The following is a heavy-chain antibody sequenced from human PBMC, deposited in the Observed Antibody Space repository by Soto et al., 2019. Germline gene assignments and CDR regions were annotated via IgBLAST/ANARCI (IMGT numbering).Heavy chain of an antibody. D-gene: IGHD3-3*01. V-gene: IGHV1-8*01. CDR3: ARTILGVATYYFDY. CDR2: MSPSSGTT. Sequence: ASVKVSCKASGYTFTSYDISWVRQATGQGLEWMGWMSPSSGTTGFVQKFQGRVTVTRDTSISTAYMEVTSLTSEDTAVYYCARTILGVATYYFDYWGQGTLVTVSS. J-gene: IGHJ4*02. CDR1: GYTFTSYD.